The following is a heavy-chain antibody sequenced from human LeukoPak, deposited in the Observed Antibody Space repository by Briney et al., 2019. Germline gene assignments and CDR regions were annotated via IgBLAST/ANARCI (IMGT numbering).Heavy chain of an antibody. J-gene: IGHJ5*02. CDR3: ARYMGGATSWFDP. D-gene: IGHD1-26*01. CDR2: INAGNGNT. CDR1: GYTFTSYA. V-gene: IGHV1-3*01. Sequence: ASVKVSCKASGYTFTSYAMHWVRQAPGQRLEWMGWINAGNGNTKYSQKFQGRVTVTRDTSASTAYMELSSLRSEDTAVYYCARYMGGATSWFDPWGQGTLVTVSS.